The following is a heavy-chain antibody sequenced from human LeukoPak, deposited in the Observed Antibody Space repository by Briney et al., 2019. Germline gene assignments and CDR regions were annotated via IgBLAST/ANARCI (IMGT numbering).Heavy chain of an antibody. V-gene: IGHV4-39*01. CDR2: ISDSGST. CDR1: GDSTTSSNYY. Sequence: SETLSLTCTVAGDSTTSSNYYWGWIRQPPGKGLEWIGSISDSGSTFYNPSLKSRVTISVDTSKNQFSLQLNSVIAADTTVYYCARPWPVVAGFYFDHWGQGTLVTVSS. D-gene: IGHD6-19*01. CDR3: ARPWPVVAGFYFDH. J-gene: IGHJ4*02.